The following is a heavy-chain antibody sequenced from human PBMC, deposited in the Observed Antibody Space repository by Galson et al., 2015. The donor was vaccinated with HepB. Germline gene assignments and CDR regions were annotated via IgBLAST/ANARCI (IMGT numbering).Heavy chain of an antibody. D-gene: IGHD6-19*01. CDR3: AKGRGWYTGFDS. J-gene: IGHJ4*02. Sequence: SLRLSCAGSGFIFKDYALSWVRQAPGKGLQWVSGISGDTYGKYYTDSVKGRFTISRDNSNNRLYLQMTSVRADDTATYYCAKGRGWYTGFDSWGRGALVTVSS. V-gene: IGHV3-23*01. CDR2: ISGDTYGK. CDR1: GFIFKDYA.